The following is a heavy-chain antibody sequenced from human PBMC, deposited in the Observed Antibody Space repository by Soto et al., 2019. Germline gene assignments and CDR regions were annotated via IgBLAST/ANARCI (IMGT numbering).Heavy chain of an antibody. CDR1: GCPFSSYS. J-gene: IGHJ6*02. CDR3: ARDIAAAGTSHYGMDV. CDR2: ISSSSSYI. D-gene: IGHD6-13*01. V-gene: IGHV3-21*01. Sequence: GGSLRLSCAGSGCPFSSYSMNCVRQAKGKGLEWVSSISSSSSYIYYADSVKGRFTISRDNAKNSLYLQMNSLRAEDTAVYYCARDIAAAGTSHYGMDVWGQGTTVTVSS.